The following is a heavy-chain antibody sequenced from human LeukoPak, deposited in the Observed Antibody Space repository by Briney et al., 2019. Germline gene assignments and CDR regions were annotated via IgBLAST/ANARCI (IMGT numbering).Heavy chain of an antibody. CDR3: AKDLANRGAAAAYYFDY. D-gene: IGHD2-2*01. V-gene: IGHV3-15*01. CDR2: IKSKSDGGAI. J-gene: IGHJ4*02. Sequence: PGGSLRLSCAASGLTFSSAWMTWVRQAPGKGLEWVGRIKSKSDGGAIDYAAPVRGRFTISRDDSKNTLYLQMNSLGSEDTAVYYCAKDLANRGAAAAYYFDYWGQGTLVTVSS. CDR1: GLTFSSAW.